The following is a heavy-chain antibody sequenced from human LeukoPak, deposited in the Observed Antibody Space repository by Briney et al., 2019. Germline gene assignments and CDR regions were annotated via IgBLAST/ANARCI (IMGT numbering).Heavy chain of an antibody. CDR3: ARERTGWFFFN. J-gene: IGHJ4*02. D-gene: IGHD6-19*01. CDR1: GYRFFSYG. V-gene: IGHV1-18*01. CDR2: INPYNGNT. Sequence: ASVKVSCKDPGYRFFSYGTTGLRQAPGQGLEWMGWINPYNGNTNYAQKLQGRVTMTTDTSTSTAYMDLRSLRSDDTALYYCARERTGWFFFNWGPVTLVTVSS.